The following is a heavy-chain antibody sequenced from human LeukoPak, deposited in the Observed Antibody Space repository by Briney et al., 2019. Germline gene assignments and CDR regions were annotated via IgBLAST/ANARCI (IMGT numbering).Heavy chain of an antibody. CDR1: GFTFSSYG. CDR2: INHNGNVN. V-gene: IGHV3-7*01. CDR3: AREVRNAFDI. J-gene: IGHJ3*02. Sequence: GGSLRLSCAASGFTFSSYGMHWARQAPGKGLEWVASINHNGNVNYYVDSVKGRFTISRDNAKNSLYLQMNSLRAEDTAVYYCAREVRNAFDIWGQGTMVTVSS.